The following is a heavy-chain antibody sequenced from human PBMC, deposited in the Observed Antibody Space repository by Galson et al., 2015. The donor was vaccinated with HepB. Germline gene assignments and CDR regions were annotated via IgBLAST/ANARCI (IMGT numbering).Heavy chain of an antibody. CDR2: IHHSGRI. D-gene: IGHD1-26*01. CDR1: GGSIITSNW. J-gene: IGHJ4*02. Sequence: SETLSLTCAVSGGSIITSNWWSWVRQPPGKGLEWIGEIHHSGRINHNPSLKRRVTMSVDTSKNQFSLKVSSVTAADTAVYYCAREGLGAPALNWGQGTLVSVSP. V-gene: IGHV4-4*02. CDR3: AREGLGAPALN.